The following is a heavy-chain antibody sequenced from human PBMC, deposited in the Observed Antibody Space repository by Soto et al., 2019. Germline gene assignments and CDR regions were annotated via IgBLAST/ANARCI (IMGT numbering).Heavy chain of an antibody. J-gene: IGHJ3*02. V-gene: IGHV4-31*03. D-gene: IGHD3-22*01. Sequence: ASETLSLTCSVSGDSISRIDYYWTWIRQHPEKGLEWIGNIYFRGNTYYSPSLESRLTISVDTSKNQFSLKLTSVTAADTAVYYCAREGGSYDSGGYLIRGAFDIWGQGTMVPSPQ. CDR2: IYFRGNT. CDR1: GDSISRIDYY. CDR3: AREGGSYDSGGYLIRGAFDI.